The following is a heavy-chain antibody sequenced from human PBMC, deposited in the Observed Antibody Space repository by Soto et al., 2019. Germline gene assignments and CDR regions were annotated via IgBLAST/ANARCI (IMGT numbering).Heavy chain of an antibody. CDR2: INAGNGNT. CDR3: ARDAVLLWFGEKFSDAFDI. J-gene: IGHJ3*02. V-gene: IGHV1-3*01. CDR1: GHTFTSYA. D-gene: IGHD3-10*01. Sequence: GASVKVSCKASGHTFTSYAMHWVRQAPGQRLEWMGWINAGNGNTKYSQKFQGRVTITRDTSASTAYMELSSLRSEDTAVYYCARDAVLLWFGEKFSDAFDIWGQGTMVTVSS.